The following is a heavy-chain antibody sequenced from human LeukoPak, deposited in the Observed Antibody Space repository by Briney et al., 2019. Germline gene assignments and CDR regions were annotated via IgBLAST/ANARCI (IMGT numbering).Heavy chain of an antibody. J-gene: IGHJ4*02. D-gene: IGHD3-16*01. V-gene: IGHV3-33*01. Sequence: SGRSLRLSCAASGFTFSSYGMHWVRQAPGKGLEWVAVIWYDGSYKYYADSVKGRFTISRDNSKNTLYLQMNSLRAEGTAVYYCARGGYYFDYWGQGTLVTVSS. CDR3: ARGGYYFDY. CDR1: GFTFSSYG. CDR2: IWYDGSYK.